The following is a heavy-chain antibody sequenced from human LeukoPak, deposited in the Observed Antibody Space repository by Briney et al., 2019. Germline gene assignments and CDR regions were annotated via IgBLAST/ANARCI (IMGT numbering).Heavy chain of an antibody. Sequence: GGSLRLSCAASGFTFSSHAMSWVRQAPGKGLEGVAAISGSGGSTYYADSVKGRFTISRDNSKNTLYLQVNSLRAEDTAVYYCAKENYYDFWSGIDYWGQGTLVTVSS. J-gene: IGHJ4*02. CDR1: GFTFSSHA. CDR2: ISGSGGST. CDR3: AKENYYDFWSGIDY. D-gene: IGHD3-3*01. V-gene: IGHV3-23*01.